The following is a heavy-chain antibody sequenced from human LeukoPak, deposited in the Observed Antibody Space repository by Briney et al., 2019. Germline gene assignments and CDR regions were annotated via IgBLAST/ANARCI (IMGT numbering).Heavy chain of an antibody. D-gene: IGHD4-17*01. V-gene: IGHV4-34*01. CDR1: GGSFSGYY. Sequence: SETLSLTCAVYGGSFSGYYWSWIRQPPGKGLEWIGEINHSGSTNYNPSLKSRVTISVDTSKNQFSLKLNSVTAADTAVYYCARGGDYGDLRYFDYWGQGTLVTVSS. CDR2: INHSGST. J-gene: IGHJ4*02. CDR3: ARGGDYGDLRYFDY.